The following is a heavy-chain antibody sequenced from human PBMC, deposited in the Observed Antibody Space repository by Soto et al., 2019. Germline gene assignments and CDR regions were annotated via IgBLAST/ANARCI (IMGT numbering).Heavy chain of an antibody. CDR2: ISAYNGNT. D-gene: IGHD3-10*01. Sequence: GASVKVSCKASGYTFTSYGISWVRQAPGQGLEWMGWISAYNGNTNYAQKLQGRVTMATDTSTSTAYMELRSLRSDDTAVYYCARDREWFGVHQWDAFDIWGQGTMVTVS. V-gene: IGHV1-18*01. J-gene: IGHJ3*02. CDR3: ARDREWFGVHQWDAFDI. CDR1: GYTFTSYG.